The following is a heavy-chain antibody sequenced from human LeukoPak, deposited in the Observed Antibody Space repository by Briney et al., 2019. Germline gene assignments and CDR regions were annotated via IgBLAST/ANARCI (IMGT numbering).Heavy chain of an antibody. CDR1: GGSISSDNYY. J-gene: IGHJ4*02. Sequence: PSETLSLTCTVSGGSISSDNYYWGWIRQPPGKGLEWIGSIYYSGTTYYNPSLKSRVTISVDTSKNQFSLKLSSVTAADTAVYYCASGDSSGYQHYWGQGTLVTVSS. CDR2: IYYSGTT. CDR3: ASGDSSGYQHY. V-gene: IGHV4-39*07. D-gene: IGHD3-22*01.